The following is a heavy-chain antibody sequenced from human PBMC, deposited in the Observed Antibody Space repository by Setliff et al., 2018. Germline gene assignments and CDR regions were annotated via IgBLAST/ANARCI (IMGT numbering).Heavy chain of an antibody. D-gene: IGHD2-15*01. V-gene: IGHV4-39*01. CDR3: VRPGGTTVVARHFDY. Sequence: SETLSLTCSASGGPFTNTNNYWGWIRQPPGKGLEWIGSISYSGTPYYSASVESRVTISIDTSRNQFSLELRSVTVADTATYYCVRPGGTTVVARHFDYWGSGILVTVSS. CDR1: GGPFTNTNNY. CDR2: ISYSGTP. J-gene: IGHJ4*01.